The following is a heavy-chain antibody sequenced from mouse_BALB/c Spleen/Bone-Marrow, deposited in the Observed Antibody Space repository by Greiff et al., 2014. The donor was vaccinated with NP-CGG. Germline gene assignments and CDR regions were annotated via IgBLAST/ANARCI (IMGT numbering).Heavy chain of an antibody. CDR3: ATPPGANSGYWYFDV. Sequence: VQLQESGAELVRPWVSVKISCKGSGYTVTDYAMHWVKQSHAKSLEWIGVISTYSGDARYNQKFKDKATMTVDKSSRTAYMELARLTSEDSASYYCATPPGANSGYWYFDVWGAGTTVTVSS. V-gene: IGHV1-67*01. J-gene: IGHJ1*01. CDR1: GYTVTDYA. CDR2: ISTYSGDA. D-gene: IGHD3-1*01.